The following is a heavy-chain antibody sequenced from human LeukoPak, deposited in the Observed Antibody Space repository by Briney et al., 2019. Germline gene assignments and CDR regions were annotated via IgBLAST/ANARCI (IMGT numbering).Heavy chain of an antibody. CDR1: GYTFTGYD. D-gene: IGHD2-2*01. J-gene: IGHJ4*02. CDR3: ARGLRVSPAFDY. CDR2: IDPKSGAT. V-gene: IGHV1-2*02. Sequence: ASVKVSCKASGYTFTGYDMHWVRQAPGQGLEWMEWIDPKSGATNYAQRFQGRVTMTRDTSIITAYMELSRLRSDDTAVYYCARGLRVSPAFDYWGQGTLVTVSS.